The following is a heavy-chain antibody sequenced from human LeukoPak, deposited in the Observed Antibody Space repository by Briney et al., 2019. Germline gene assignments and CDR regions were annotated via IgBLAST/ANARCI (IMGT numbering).Heavy chain of an antibody. CDR2: INSDGSTT. CDR1: GFTFSTYW. V-gene: IGHV3-74*01. D-gene: IGHD3-22*01. CDR3: AKDYSSGYYSPFDY. Sequence: PGGSLRLSCAASGFTFSTYWMHWVRQAPGKGLVWVSRINSDGSTTSYADSVKGRFTISRDNAKNTLYLQMNSLRAEDTAVYYCAKDYSSGYYSPFDYWGQGTLVTVSS. J-gene: IGHJ4*02.